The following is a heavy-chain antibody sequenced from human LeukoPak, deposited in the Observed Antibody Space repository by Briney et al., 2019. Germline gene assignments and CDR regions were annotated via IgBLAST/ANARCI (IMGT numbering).Heavy chain of an antibody. D-gene: IGHD5-12*01. Sequence: GGSLRLSCAGSGFNFTGYWMHWVRQPPGKGLVWISRIYSDGRSLTYADSVMGRFTISRDNANNMLYLQMNSLRAEDTAVYYCARAIAIYRYWGQGTLVTVSS. J-gene: IGHJ4*02. CDR3: ARAIAIYRY. CDR2: IYSDGRSL. CDR1: GFNFTGYW. V-gene: IGHV3-74*03.